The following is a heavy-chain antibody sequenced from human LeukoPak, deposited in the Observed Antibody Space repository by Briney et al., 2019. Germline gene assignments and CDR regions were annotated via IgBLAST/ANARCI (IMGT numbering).Heavy chain of an antibody. CDR2: IKQDGSEK. CDR1: GFTFSSYL. V-gene: IGHV3-7*04. CDR3: AGGIAATRL. Sequence: GGSLRLSCAASGFTFSSYLMSWVCQAPGKGLEWVANIKQDGSEKYYVDSVKGRFTISRDNAKNSLYLQMNSLRAEDTAIYYCAGGIAATRLWGQGALVTVSS. J-gene: IGHJ4*02. D-gene: IGHD6-13*01.